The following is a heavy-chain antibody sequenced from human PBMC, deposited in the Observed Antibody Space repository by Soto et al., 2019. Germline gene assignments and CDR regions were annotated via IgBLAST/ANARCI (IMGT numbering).Heavy chain of an antibody. CDR3: ANIVVAPAALPLDV. CDR2: ISYDGSNK. CDR1: GFTFSSYA. V-gene: IGHV3-30-3*01. J-gene: IGHJ6*02. D-gene: IGHD2-2*01. Sequence: PGGSLRLSCAASGFTFSSYAMHWVRQAPGKGLEWVAVISYDGSNKYYADSVKGRFSISRDNSKNTLYLQMNSLRAEDTAVYYCANIVVAPAALPLDVWGQGXTVTVYS.